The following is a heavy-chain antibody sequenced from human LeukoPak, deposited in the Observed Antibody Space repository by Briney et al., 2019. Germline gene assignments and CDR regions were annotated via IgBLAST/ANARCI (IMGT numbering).Heavy chain of an antibody. Sequence: ASVNVSCTPSGYTFTIYGISWVRQAPGQGLEWMGWISTYNGNTNYAQKLQGRVTINKDTSTSTAYMELRSLRSDDTAVYYCARVGYDILTGYCLLEFDYWGQGTLVSVSS. D-gene: IGHD3-9*01. J-gene: IGHJ4*02. CDR3: ARVGYDILTGYCLLEFDY. V-gene: IGHV1-18*01. CDR2: ISTYNGNT. CDR1: GYTFTIYG.